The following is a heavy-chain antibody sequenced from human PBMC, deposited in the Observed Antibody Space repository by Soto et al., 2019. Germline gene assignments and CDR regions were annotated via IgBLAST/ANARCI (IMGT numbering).Heavy chain of an antibody. CDR2: IYTSGST. D-gene: IGHD5-12*01. CDR3: ARVILKRDRDGYNLYYFDY. Sequence: LALTCTVSGGSISSYYWSWIRQPAGKGLEWIGRIYTSGSTNYNPSLKSRVTMSVDTSKNQFSLKLSSVTAADTAVYYCARVILKRDRDGYNLYYFDYWGQGTLVTVSS. V-gene: IGHV4-4*07. J-gene: IGHJ4*02. CDR1: GGSISSYY.